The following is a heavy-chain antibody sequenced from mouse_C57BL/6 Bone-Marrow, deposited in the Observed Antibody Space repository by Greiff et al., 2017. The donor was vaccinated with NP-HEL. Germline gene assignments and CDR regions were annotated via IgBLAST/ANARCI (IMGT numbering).Heavy chain of an antibody. CDR1: GYTFTSYW. J-gene: IGHJ3*01. CDR2: IYPSDSET. Sequence: QVQLQQPGAELVRPGSSVKLSCKASGYTFTSYWMDWVKQRPGQGLEWIGNIYPSDSETHYNQKFKDKATLTVDKSSSTAYMQLSSLTSEDSAVYYCARSLYGNLAWFAYWGQGTPVTVSA. V-gene: IGHV1-61*01. CDR3: ARSLYGNLAWFAY. D-gene: IGHD2-1*01.